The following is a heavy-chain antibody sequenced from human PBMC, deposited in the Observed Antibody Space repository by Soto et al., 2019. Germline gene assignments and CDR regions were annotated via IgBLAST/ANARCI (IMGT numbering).Heavy chain of an antibody. CDR1: GYTFTSYG. D-gene: IGHD3-10*01. Sequence: ASVKVSCKASGYTFTSYGISWVRQAPGQGLEWMGWISAYNGNTNYAQKLQGRVTMTTDTSTSTAYMELRSLKTEDTAVYYCTTIELRPTYYYGSGTTPYGYWGQGALVTVSS. J-gene: IGHJ4*02. CDR3: TTIELRPTYYYGSGTTPYGY. V-gene: IGHV1-18*01. CDR2: ISAYNGNT.